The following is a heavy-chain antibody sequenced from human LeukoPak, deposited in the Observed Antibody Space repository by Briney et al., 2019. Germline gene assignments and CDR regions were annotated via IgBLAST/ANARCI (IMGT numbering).Heavy chain of an antibody. CDR3: ARAANFRLYYFDY. V-gene: IGHV1-69*01. CDR1: GFTFSSYA. CDR2: IIPIFGTA. D-gene: IGHD4/OR15-4a*01. Sequence: GGSLRLSCAASGFTFSSYAISWVRQAPGQGLGWMGGIIPIFGTANYAQKFQGRVTITADESTSTAYMELSSLRSEDTAVYYCARAANFRLYYFDYWGQGTLVTVSS. J-gene: IGHJ4*02.